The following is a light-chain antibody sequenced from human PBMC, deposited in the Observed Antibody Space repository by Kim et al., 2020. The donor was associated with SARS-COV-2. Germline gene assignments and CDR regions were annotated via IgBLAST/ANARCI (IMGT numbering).Light chain of an antibody. V-gene: IGLV3-25*03. CDR3: QSADSSGTPWV. CDR2: KDN. CDR1: ALPKQY. J-gene: IGLJ3*02. Sequence: SYELTQPPSVSVSPGQTARITCSGDALPKQYAYWYQQKPGQAPVLVIYKDNERPSGIPERFSGSSSGTTVTLTISGVQAEDEADYYCQSADSSGTPWVFGGGTQLTVL.